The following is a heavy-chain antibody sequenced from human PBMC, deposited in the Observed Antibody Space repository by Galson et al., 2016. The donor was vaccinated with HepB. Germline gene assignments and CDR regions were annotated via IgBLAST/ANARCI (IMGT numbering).Heavy chain of an antibody. CDR3: ARDPYGDNDAFDI. CDR2: ISYDGRDK. V-gene: IGHV3-30-3*01. J-gene: IGHJ3*02. Sequence: SLRLSCAASRFTFSRNAMHWVRQAPGKGLDWVAAISYDGRDKYYADSVKGRFTISRDNSRNIVYLEMNSLRPEDTAVYYCARDPYGDNDAFDIWGQGTMVSVSS. CDR1: RFTFSRNA. D-gene: IGHD4-17*01.